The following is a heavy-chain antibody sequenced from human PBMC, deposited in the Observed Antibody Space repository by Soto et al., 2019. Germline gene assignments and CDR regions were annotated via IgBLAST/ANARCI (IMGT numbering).Heavy chain of an antibody. V-gene: IGHV1-69*18. CDR1: GGNFNTYP. Sequence: QVQLEQSGAEVKRPGSSVKVSCKTSGGNFNTYPISWVRQAPGHRLEWMGKIIPILGTPDYAQKFQGRVTINADEATTTVYMELRSLKSDDSAVYYCARDGRLWGSTGWKRENLFDIWGQGTMVTVSS. J-gene: IGHJ3*02. CDR2: IIPILGTP. CDR3: ARDGRLWGSTGWKRENLFDI. D-gene: IGHD3-16*01.